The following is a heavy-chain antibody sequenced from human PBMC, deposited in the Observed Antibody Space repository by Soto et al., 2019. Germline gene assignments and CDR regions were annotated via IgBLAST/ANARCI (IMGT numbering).Heavy chain of an antibody. CDR2: ISSSSSTI. V-gene: IGHV3-48*01. Sequence: GGSLRLSCAAAEFSFSSYWMHWVRQAPGKGLEWVSYISSSSSTIYYADSVKGRFTISRDNAKNSLYLQMNSLRAEDTAVYYCARDRGSKDIVVVPAANDAFDIWGQGTMVTVSS. D-gene: IGHD2-2*01. CDR3: ARDRGSKDIVVVPAANDAFDI. CDR1: EFSFSSYW. J-gene: IGHJ3*02.